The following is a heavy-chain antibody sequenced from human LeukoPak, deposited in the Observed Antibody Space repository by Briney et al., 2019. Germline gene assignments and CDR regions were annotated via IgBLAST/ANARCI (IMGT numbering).Heavy chain of an antibody. CDR3: ARLRDGYNYYFDY. Sequence: SETLSLTCAVYGGSFSGYYWSWIRQPPGKGLEWIGEIYHSGSTNYNPSLKSRVTISVDTSKNQFSLKLSSVTAADTAVYYCARLRDGYNYYFDYWGQGTLVTVSS. J-gene: IGHJ4*02. CDR2: IYHSGST. V-gene: IGHV4-34*01. CDR1: GGSFSGYY. D-gene: IGHD5-24*01.